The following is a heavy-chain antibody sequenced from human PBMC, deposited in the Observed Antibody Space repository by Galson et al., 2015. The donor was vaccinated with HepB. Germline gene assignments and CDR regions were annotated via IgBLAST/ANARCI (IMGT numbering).Heavy chain of an antibody. CDR1: GGSLGSGGYY. V-gene: IGHV4-31*03. CDR2: TLSRGGT. Sequence: QVQLQESGPGLVKPSQTLSLTCTVPGGSLGSGGYYWSWIRQHPGKGLEWIGFTLSRGGTHYTPSLRGRLTISEGMSKNQFSLKLSSVTAADTAIYYCARGSEDNYGSFDYWGQGTLVTVSS. CDR3: ARGSEDNYGSFDY. D-gene: IGHD3-10*01. J-gene: IGHJ4*02.